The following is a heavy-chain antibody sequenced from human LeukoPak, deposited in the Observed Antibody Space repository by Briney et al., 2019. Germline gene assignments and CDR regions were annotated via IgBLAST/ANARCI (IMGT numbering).Heavy chain of an antibody. CDR2: INPSGGRT. Sequence: ASVKVSCKASGYTFTSDYIHWVRQAPGQGLEWLGIINPSGGRTTYGQNFQGRVTMTRDTSTSTVYMELSSLRSEDTAVYYCARGSRFLDYWGQGTLVSVSS. D-gene: IGHD3-3*01. V-gene: IGHV1-46*01. J-gene: IGHJ4*02. CDR1: GYTFTSDY. CDR3: ARGSRFLDY.